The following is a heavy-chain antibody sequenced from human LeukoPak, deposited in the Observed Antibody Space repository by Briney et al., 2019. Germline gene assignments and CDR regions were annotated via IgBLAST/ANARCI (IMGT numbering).Heavy chain of an antibody. CDR3: ARDQDTAMVTGEGVDY. Sequence: PGGSLRLSCAASGFTFSDYYMSWIRRAPGKGLEWVSYISSSGSTIYYADSVKGRFTISRDNAKNSLYLQMNSLRAEDTAVYYCARDQDTAMVTGEGVDYWGQGTLVTVSS. CDR1: GFTFSDYY. CDR2: ISSSGSTI. V-gene: IGHV3-11*01. D-gene: IGHD5-18*01. J-gene: IGHJ4*02.